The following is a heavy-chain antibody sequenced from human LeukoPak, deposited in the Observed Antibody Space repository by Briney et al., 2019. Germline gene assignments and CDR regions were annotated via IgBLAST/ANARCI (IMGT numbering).Heavy chain of an antibody. D-gene: IGHD3-3*01. CDR3: ARITIFGVDVAWFDP. Sequence: ASVKVSCKASGYTFTSYGISWVRQAPGQGLEWMGWISAYNGNTNYAQKVQGRVTMSTDTSTSTAYMELRSLRSDDTDVYYCARITIFGVDVAWFDPWGQGTLVTVSS. CDR2: ISAYNGNT. J-gene: IGHJ5*02. CDR1: GYTFTSYG. V-gene: IGHV1-18*01.